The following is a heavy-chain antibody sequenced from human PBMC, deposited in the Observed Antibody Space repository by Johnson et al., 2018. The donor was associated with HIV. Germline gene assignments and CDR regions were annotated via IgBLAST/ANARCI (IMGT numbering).Heavy chain of an antibody. D-gene: IGHD1-14*01. J-gene: IGHJ3*02. CDR1: GFTFDDYA. Sequence: LLVESGGGLVQPGRSLRLSCAASGFTFDDYAMHWVRQVPGKGLEWVSGISWNSGSIGYADSVKGRFTISRDNAKNTLYLQMNSLRAEDTAVYYCARAGKTVTFDIWGQGTMVTVSS. CDR2: ISWNSGSI. CDR3: ARAGKTVTFDI. V-gene: IGHV3-9*01.